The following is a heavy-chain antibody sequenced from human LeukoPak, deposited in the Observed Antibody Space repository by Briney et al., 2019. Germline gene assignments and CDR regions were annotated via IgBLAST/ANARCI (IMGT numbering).Heavy chain of an antibody. V-gene: IGHV7-4-1*02. D-gene: IGHD3-16*02. CDR1: GYTFTSYA. CDR2: INPNTGNP. J-gene: IGHJ4*02. CDR3: ARAYQRLGELSLPDY. Sequence: ASVKVSCKASGYTFTSYAMNWVRQAPGQGLEWMGWINPNTGNPSYAQGLTGRFVFSLDTSVSTAYLQITSLKADDTAVYYCARAYQRLGELSLPDYWGQGTLVTVSS.